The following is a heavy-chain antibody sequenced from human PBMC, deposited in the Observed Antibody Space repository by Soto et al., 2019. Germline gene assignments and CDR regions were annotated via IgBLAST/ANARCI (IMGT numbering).Heavy chain of an antibody. V-gene: IGHV5-10-1*01. CDR2: IDPSDSYT. D-gene: IGHD2-15*01. Sequence: GESLKISCKGSGYSFTSYWISWVRQMPGKGLEWMGRIDPSDSYTNYRPSFQGHVTISADKSISTAYLQWSSLKASDTAMYYCAGQGGGSCDVWGQGTTVTVSS. CDR3: AGQGGGSCDV. CDR1: GYSFTSYW. J-gene: IGHJ6*02.